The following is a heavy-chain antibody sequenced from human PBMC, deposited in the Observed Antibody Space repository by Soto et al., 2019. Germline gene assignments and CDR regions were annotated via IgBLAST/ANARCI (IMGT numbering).Heavy chain of an antibody. CDR3: ARVARLLNPGAARGSGYYYYYMDV. Sequence: SETLSLTCTVSGGSISSYYWSWIRQPPGKGLEWIGYIYYSGSTNYNPSLKSRVTISVDTSKNQFSLKLGSVTAADTAVYYCARVARLLNPGAARGSGYYYYYMDVWGKGTTVTVSS. V-gene: IGHV4-59*01. CDR2: IYYSGST. CDR1: GGSISSYY. D-gene: IGHD6-6*01. J-gene: IGHJ6*03.